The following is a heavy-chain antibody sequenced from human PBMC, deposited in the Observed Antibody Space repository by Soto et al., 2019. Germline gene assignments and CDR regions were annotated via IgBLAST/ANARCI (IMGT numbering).Heavy chain of an antibody. CDR2: INAGNGNT. D-gene: IGHD6-13*01. CDR3: ARDLARSSSPTYYFEY. V-gene: IGHV1-3*01. J-gene: IGHJ4*02. CDR1: GYTFTSYA. Sequence: GASVKVSFKASGYTFTSYAMHWVRQAPGQRLEWMGWINAGNGNTKYSQKFQGRVTITRDTSASTAYMELSSLRSDDTAVYYCARDLARSSSPTYYFEYWGQGTLVTVSS.